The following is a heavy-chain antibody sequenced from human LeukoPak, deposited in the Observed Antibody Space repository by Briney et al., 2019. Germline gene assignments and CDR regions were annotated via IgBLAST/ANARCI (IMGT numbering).Heavy chain of an antibody. CDR3: ARGSVGTPPPFDY. J-gene: IGHJ4*02. D-gene: IGHD2-15*01. Sequence: GGSLRLSCAASGFTFSSYAMHWVRQAPGKGLDWVALISYDGSSKYYADSVKGRFTISRDSSTLYLQMNSLRTEDTAVYYCARGSVGTPPPFDYWGQGTLVTVSS. CDR2: ISYDGSSK. V-gene: IGHV3-30-3*01. CDR1: GFTFSSYA.